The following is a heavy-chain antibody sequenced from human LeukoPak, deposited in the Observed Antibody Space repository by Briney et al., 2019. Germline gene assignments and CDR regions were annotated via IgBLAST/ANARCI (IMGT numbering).Heavy chain of an antibody. CDR3: VRAKGPIAAAGTPRRSVFDY. J-gene: IGHJ4*02. CDR2: ISAYNGNT. Sequence: ASVKVSCKASGGTFSSYAISWVRQAPGQGLEWMGWISAYNGNTNYAQKLQGRVTMTTDTSTSTAYMELRSLRSDDTAVYYCVRAKGPIAAAGTPRRSVFDYWGQGTLVTVSS. D-gene: IGHD6-13*01. CDR1: GGTFSSYA. V-gene: IGHV1-18*01.